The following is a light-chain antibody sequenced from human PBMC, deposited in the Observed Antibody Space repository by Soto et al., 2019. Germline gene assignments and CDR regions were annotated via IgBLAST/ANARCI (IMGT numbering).Light chain of an antibody. V-gene: IGKV3-20*01. CDR1: QSVSGSY. J-gene: IGKJ1*01. Sequence: VLTQSPGTLSLSPGERATLSCRASQSVSGSYLAWHQQKPGQAPRLIIYGASRRATGIPDRFSGSGSGTDFTLTISRLEPEDFAVYYCQQYGSSPGWTFGQGTNVEIK. CDR2: GAS. CDR3: QQYGSSPGWT.